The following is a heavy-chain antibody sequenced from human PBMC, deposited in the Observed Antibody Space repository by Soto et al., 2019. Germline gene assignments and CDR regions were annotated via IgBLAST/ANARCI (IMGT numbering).Heavy chain of an antibody. CDR3: AKDQRFDP. J-gene: IGHJ5*02. V-gene: IGHV3-23*01. Sequence: VQLLESGGTLVQPGGSLRLSCAASGFTFSSYAMSWVRQASGKGLEWVSSISGSGLTTYYTDSVKGRFAISRDNSKNTLSLQMNSLRADDTAVYYCAKDQRFDPWGQGTLVTVSS. CDR2: ISGSGLTT. CDR1: GFTFSSYA.